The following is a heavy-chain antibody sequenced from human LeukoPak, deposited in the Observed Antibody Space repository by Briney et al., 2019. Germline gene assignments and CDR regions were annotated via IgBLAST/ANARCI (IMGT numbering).Heavy chain of an antibody. Sequence: GGSLRLSCAASGFTFSSYWRSWVRQAPGKVLGWVANIKQDGSEKYYVDSVKGRFTISRDNSKNTLYLQMNSLRAEDTAVYYCARDHIVVVDYYMDVWGKGTTVTVSS. CDR3: ARDHIVVVDYYMDV. CDR2: IKQDGSEK. J-gene: IGHJ6*03. V-gene: IGHV3-7*01. D-gene: IGHD2-21*01. CDR1: GFTFSSYW.